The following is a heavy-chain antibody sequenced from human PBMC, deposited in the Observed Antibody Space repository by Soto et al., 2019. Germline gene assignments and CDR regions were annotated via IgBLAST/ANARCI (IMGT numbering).Heavy chain of an antibody. V-gene: IGHV3-23*01. CDR2: ISGSGGSI. D-gene: IGHD1-1*01. CDR1: GFTFSTYA. CDR3: XXXXWKGDV. J-gene: IGHJ6*02. Sequence: EVPLLESGGGLVQPGGSLRLSCAASGFTFSTYAMNWVRQAPGNGLEWVSAISGSGGSIHYADSVKGRFTISRDNXXXXXXXXXXXXXXXXXXXXXXXXXXWKGDVWGQGTTVTVSS.